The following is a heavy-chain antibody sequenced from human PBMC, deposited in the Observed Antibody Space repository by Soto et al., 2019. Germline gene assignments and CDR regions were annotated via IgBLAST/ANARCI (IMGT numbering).Heavy chain of an antibody. CDR3: AKMTRGYTYGLYY. V-gene: IGHV3-30*18. CDR2: ISFDGSDI. D-gene: IGHD5-12*01. CDR1: GFTFRSYG. J-gene: IGHJ4*02. Sequence: QLVESGGGVVQPGRSLRLSCETSGFTFRSYGMHWVRQAPGKGLEWVAVISFDGSDISYADYVRGRFTISRDNSKSTLHLQMNRLRAEDTAVYYCAKMTRGYTYGLYYWGQGTLVTVSS.